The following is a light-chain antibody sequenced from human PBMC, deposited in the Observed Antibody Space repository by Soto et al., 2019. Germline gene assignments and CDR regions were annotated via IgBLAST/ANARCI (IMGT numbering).Light chain of an antibody. CDR3: QQRYSTRPC. Sequence: DIQMTQSPSSLSASVGDRVTITCRASQSISSYLKWYQQKPGKAPELLVYGASSLQSGVPSRFSGSGSGTDFTPTISSLQPEEFATYYIQQRYSTRPCSGNGNKRAIK. J-gene: IGKJ2*03. V-gene: IGKV1-39*01. CDR1: QSISSY. CDR2: GAS.